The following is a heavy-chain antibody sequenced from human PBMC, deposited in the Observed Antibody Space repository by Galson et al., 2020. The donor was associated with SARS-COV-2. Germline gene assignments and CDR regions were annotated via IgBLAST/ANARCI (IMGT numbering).Heavy chain of an antibody. D-gene: IGHD1-26*01. CDR2: FDPEDGKT. CDR1: GGSFNNYD. V-gene: IGHV1-24*01. J-gene: IGHJ5*02. CDR3: APGSPLGAPGKGFDV. Sequence: ASVKVSCKISGGSFNNYDINWVRQAPGQGLEWMGGFDPEDGKTNYAQKFQGRVTMTEDTSTDTAYMELSSLRSEDTAVYYCAPGSPLGAPGKGFDVCGQGTVVTVCS.